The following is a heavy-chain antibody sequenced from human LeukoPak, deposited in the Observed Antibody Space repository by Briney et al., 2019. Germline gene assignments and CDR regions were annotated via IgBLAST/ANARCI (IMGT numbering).Heavy chain of an antibody. CDR2: IYYSGST. Sequence: SETLSLTCTVSGGSISSGGYYWSWIRQHPGKGLEWIGYIYYSGSTYYNPSLKSRVTISVDTSKNQFSLKLSSVTAADTAVYYCARSYDILTGYYIRWGQGTLVTVSS. J-gene: IGHJ4*02. V-gene: IGHV4-31*03. CDR1: GGSISSGGYY. D-gene: IGHD3-9*01. CDR3: ARSYDILTGYYIR.